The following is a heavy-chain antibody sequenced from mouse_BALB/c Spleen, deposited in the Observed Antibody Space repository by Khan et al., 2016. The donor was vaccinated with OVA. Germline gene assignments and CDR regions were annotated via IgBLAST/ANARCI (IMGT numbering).Heavy chain of an antibody. D-gene: IGHD2-2*01. V-gene: IGHV14-3*02. CDR1: GFTIKNNY. CDR2: INTPNGNT. Sequence: MQLMQSGAELVKPGASVKLSCTASGFTIKNNYMHWLKQWPEQGLEWIGSINTPNGNTKYDPKFKGKATITADTSTNTAYLQLSSLTSEDTTVYRFTDMVRYWGQGTTLTVSS. J-gene: IGHJ2*01. CDR3: TDMVRY.